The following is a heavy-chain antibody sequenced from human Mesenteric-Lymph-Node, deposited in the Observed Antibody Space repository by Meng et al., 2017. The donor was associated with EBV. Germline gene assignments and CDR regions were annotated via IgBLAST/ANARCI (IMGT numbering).Heavy chain of an antibody. Sequence: QVQLQQSGPGLVKPSPPLFLTCVISGDSVSSSSAAWTWIRQSPSRGLEWLGRTYYRSKWYNDYAVFVKSRITINPDTSKNQFSLQLNSVTPEDTAVYYCARGATSVFDLWGRGTLVTVSS. J-gene: IGHJ2*01. CDR3: ARGATSVFDL. V-gene: IGHV6-1*01. CDR1: GDSVSSSSAA. CDR2: TYYRSKWYN.